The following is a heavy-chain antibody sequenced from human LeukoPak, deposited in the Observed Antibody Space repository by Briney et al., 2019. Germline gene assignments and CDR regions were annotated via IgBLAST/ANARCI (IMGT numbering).Heavy chain of an antibody. V-gene: IGHV3-23*01. CDR2: ISGSGGST. J-gene: IGHJ4*02. CDR1: GFTFSSYW. Sequence: GGSLRLSCAASGFTFSSYWMHWVRHTPGKGLEWVSAISGSGGSTYYADSVKGRFTISRDNSKNTLYLQMNSLRAEDTAVYYCALISYPPADYVPFDYWGQGTLVTFSS. D-gene: IGHD3-16*01. CDR3: ALISYPPADYVPFDY.